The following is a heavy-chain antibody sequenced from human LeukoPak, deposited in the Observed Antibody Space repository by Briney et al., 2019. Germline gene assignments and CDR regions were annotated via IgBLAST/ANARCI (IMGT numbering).Heavy chain of an antibody. CDR3: ARAQAQAYGSGSYYIPVISGSDY. D-gene: IGHD3-10*01. CDR2: INPNSGGT. V-gene: IGHV1-2*02. CDR1: GYTFTGYY. J-gene: IGHJ4*02. Sequence: GASVKVSCKASGYTFTGYYTHWVRQAPGQGLEWMGWINPNSGGTNYAQKFQGRVTMTRDTSISTAYMELSSLRSEDTAVYYCARAQAQAYGSGSYYIPVISGSDYWGQGTLVTVSS.